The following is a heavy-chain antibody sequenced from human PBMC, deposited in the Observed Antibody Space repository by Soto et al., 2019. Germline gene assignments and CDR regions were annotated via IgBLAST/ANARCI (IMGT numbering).Heavy chain of an antibody. Sequence: GGSLRLSCAASGFTFSSYAMHWVRQAPGTGLEWVAVISYEGSNKYYADSVKGRFTISRDNSKNTLYLQMNSLRTEDTAVYYCARVLGGMATVPFDYWGQGALVSVSS. CDR1: GFTFSSYA. J-gene: IGHJ4*02. CDR2: ISYEGSNK. V-gene: IGHV3-30-3*01. D-gene: IGHD4-4*01. CDR3: ARVLGGMATVPFDY.